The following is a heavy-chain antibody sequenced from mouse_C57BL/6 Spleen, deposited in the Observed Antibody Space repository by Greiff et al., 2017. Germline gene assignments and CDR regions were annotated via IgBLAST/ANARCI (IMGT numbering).Heavy chain of an antibody. Sequence: DVQLQESGPGLVKPSQSLSLTCSVTGYSITSGYYWNWIRQFPGNKLEWMGYISYDGSNNYNPSLKNRISITRDTSNNQFFLKLNSVTTEDTATYYCATSLYYGSRAWYFDVWGTGTTVTVSS. V-gene: IGHV3-6*01. CDR2: ISYDGSN. J-gene: IGHJ1*03. D-gene: IGHD1-1*01. CDR1: GYSITSGYY. CDR3: ATSLYYGSRAWYFDV.